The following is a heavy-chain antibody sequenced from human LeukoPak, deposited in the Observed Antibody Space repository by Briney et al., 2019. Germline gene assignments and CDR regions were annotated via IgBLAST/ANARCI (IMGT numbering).Heavy chain of an antibody. CDR3: AKEGNYGSGSPPSLYFDY. CDR2: MSSDLNVK. Sequence: GGSLRLSCAASGFTFRNYVIHWVRQAPGKGLEWVAVMSSDLNVKLYADSVKGRFTISRDNSRSTLYLQMNSLRPEDTAIYYCAKEGNYGSGSPPSLYFDYWGQGTLVTVSS. V-gene: IGHV3-30*18. J-gene: IGHJ4*02. D-gene: IGHD3-10*01. CDR1: GFTFRNYV.